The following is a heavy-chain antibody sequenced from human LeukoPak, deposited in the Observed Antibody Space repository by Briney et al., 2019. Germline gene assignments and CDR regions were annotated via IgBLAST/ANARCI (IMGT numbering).Heavy chain of an antibody. CDR3: AKIVQFTAATGTGLES. D-gene: IGHD6-13*01. Sequence: GGSLRLSCAASGFTFPNYWMSWVRQAPGKGLEWVANIKVDGSEKYYVDAVQGRFTISRDNAKNSLYLQMNSLRAEDTAVYYCAKIVQFTAATGTGLESWGQGTLVTVSP. V-gene: IGHV3-7*01. J-gene: IGHJ4*02. CDR2: IKVDGSEK. CDR1: GFTFPNYW.